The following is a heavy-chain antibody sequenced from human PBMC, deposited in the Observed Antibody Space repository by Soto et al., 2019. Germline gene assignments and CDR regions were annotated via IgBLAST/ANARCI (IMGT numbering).Heavy chain of an antibody. CDR2: FDNSGST. CDR1: GYSLSSGYH. J-gene: IGHJ5*02. Sequence: SETLSLTCPVSGYSLSSGYHWCCSRQPPGKGLEWRWSFDNSGSTYYNPSLKSRPTLAVYKNKHQSSRNPTSVTAADPGVYCRARQDRVVVKGRWFDPGGQGTLVTVS. CDR3: ARQDRVVVKGRWFDP. D-gene: IGHD2-15*01. V-gene: IGHV4-38-2*01.